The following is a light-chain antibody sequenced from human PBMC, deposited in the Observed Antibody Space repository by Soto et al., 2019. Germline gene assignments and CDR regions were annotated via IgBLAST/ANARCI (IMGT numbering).Light chain of an antibody. Sequence: QSALTQPPSASGSPGQPVTIPCTGTSSDVGGYNFVSWYQHHPGKAPKLILYDVIKRPSGVPDRFSGSKSGNTASLTVSGLQPDDEADYYCSSSGGSDNFVVFGGGTKLTVL. J-gene: IGLJ3*02. V-gene: IGLV2-8*01. CDR3: SSSGGSDNFVV. CDR1: SSDVGGYNF. CDR2: DVI.